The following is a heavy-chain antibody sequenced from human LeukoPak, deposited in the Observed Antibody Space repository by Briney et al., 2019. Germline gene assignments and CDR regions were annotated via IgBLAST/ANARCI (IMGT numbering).Heavy chain of an antibody. Sequence: PSDPLSLTCAVYGGSFSCYYWSWIRQPAGRGLECIGEINHSGSTNYNPSVKSRVTISVDKSKNQFSLKLSSVTAADTAVYYCARAQWLRRDWFDLWGQGTLVTVSS. D-gene: IGHD5-12*01. CDR3: ARAQWLRRDWFDL. J-gene: IGHJ5*02. CDR2: INHSGST. V-gene: IGHV4-34*01. CDR1: GGSFSCYY.